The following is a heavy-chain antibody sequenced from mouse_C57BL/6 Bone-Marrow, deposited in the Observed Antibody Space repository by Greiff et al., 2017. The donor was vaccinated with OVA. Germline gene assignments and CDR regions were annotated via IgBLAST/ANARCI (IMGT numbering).Heavy chain of an antibody. Sequence: QVQLQQPGAELVKPGASVKMSCKASGYTFTSYWITWVKQRPGQGLEWIGDIYPGSGSTNYNEKFKSKATLTVDTSSSTAYMQLSSLTSEDSAVYYCAGCYYGSSCDLWYAMDYWGQGTSVTVSS. CDR2: IYPGSGST. J-gene: IGHJ4*01. D-gene: IGHD1-1*01. CDR1: GYTFTSYW. V-gene: IGHV1-55*01. CDR3: AGCYYGSSCDLWYAMDY.